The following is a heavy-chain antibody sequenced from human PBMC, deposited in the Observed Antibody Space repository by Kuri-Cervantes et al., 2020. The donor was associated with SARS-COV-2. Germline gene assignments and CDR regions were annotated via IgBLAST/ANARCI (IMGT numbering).Heavy chain of an antibody. V-gene: IGHV3-20*04. CDR2: INWNGGST. Sequence: GESLKISCAASGFTFDDYGMSWVRQAPGKGLEWVSGINWNGGSTGYADSVKGRFTISRDNAKNSLYLQMNSLRAEDTAVYYCARELGSWPFDYWGQGTLVTVSS. CDR1: GFTFDDYG. CDR3: ARELGSWPFDY. J-gene: IGHJ4*02. D-gene: IGHD6-13*01.